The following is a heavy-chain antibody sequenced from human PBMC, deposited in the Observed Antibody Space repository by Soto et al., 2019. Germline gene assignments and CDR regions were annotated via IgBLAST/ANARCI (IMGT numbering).Heavy chain of an antibody. V-gene: IGHV3-30-3*01. CDR3: ARDNDILTGYDYYYGMDV. D-gene: IGHD3-9*01. J-gene: IGHJ6*02. Sequence: GGSLRLSCAASGFTFSSYAMHWVRQAPGKGLEWVAAISYDGSNKYYADSVKGRFTISRDNSKNTLYLQMNSLRAEDTAVYYCARDNDILTGYDYYYGMDVWGQGTTVTVSS. CDR1: GFTFSSYA. CDR2: ISYDGSNK.